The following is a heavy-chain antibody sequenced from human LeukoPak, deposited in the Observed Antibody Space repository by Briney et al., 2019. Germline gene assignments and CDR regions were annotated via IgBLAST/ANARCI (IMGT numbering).Heavy chain of an antibody. CDR1: GYTLTELS. D-gene: IGHD1-26*01. CDR3: ATGDFRRWELPPFDY. V-gene: IGHV1-24*01. Sequence: ASVKVSCKVSGYTLTELSMHWVRQAPGKGLEWMGGFDPEDGETIYAQKFQGRVTMTEDASTDTAYMELSSLRFEDTAVYYCATGDFRRWELPPFDYWGQGTLVTVSS. J-gene: IGHJ4*02. CDR2: FDPEDGET.